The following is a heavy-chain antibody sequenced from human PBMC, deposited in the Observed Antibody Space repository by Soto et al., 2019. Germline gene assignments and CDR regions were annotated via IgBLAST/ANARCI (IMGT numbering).Heavy chain of an antibody. CDR2: MSPNSGKT. Sequence: QVQLVQSGAEVKKPGASVKVSCKASGYTFTTFDINWVRQATGQGLEWMGWMSPNSGKTGYAQKFQGRATMTRATSTTTAYMALSSLTSEDTAVYYCARGIEAGVDYWGQGTLVTVSS. J-gene: IGHJ4*02. CDR3: ARGIEAGVDY. CDR1: GYTFTTFD. V-gene: IGHV1-8*01.